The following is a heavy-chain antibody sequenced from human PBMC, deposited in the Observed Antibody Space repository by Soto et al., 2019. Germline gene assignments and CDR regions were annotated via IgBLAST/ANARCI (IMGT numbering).Heavy chain of an antibody. V-gene: IGHV3-30*18. Sequence: GGSLRLSCAASGFTFSSYGMHWVRQAPGKGLEWVAAISYDGSNKYYADSVKGRFTISRDNSKNTLYLQMNSLRAEDTAVYYCAKESGGYSSSCPTYYYYYGMDVWGQGTTVTVSS. CDR2: ISYDGSNK. J-gene: IGHJ6*02. CDR1: GFTFSSYG. D-gene: IGHD6-6*01. CDR3: AKESGGYSSSCPTYYYYYGMDV.